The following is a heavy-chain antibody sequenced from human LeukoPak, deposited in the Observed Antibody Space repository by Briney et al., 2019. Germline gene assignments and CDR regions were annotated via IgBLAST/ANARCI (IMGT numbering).Heavy chain of an antibody. Sequence: GGSLRLSCAASGFTVSSNYMSWVRQAPGKGLEWVSVIYSGGSTYYADSVKGRFTISRDNSKNTLYLQMNSLRAEDTAVYYCARDYVQAVYCSGGSCPAEGMDVWGQGTTVTVSS. CDR2: IYSGGST. CDR1: GFTVSSNY. D-gene: IGHD2-15*01. J-gene: IGHJ6*02. V-gene: IGHV3-66*01. CDR3: ARDYVQAVYCSGGSCPAEGMDV.